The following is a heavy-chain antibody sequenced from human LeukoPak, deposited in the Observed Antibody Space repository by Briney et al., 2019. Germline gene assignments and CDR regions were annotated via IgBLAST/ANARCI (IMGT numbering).Heavy chain of an antibody. CDR1: GGSTSNYY. CDR3: GRQTTVTTSADAFDI. CDR2: IYYSGST. J-gene: IGHJ3*02. Sequence: PSETLSLTCTVSGGSTSNYYWTWIRQPPGKGLEWIGYIYYSGSTNYNPSLKSRVTISVDTSKNQFSLKLSSVTAADTAVYYCGRQTTVTTSADAFDIWGQGTVVTVSS. D-gene: IGHD4-11*01. V-gene: IGHV4-59*01.